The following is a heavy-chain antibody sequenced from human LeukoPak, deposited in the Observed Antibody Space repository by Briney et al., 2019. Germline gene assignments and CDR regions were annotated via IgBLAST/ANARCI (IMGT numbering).Heavy chain of an antibody. CDR3: AREIHYEMSGLDD. J-gene: IGHJ4*02. V-gene: IGHV3-20*04. CDR1: GFRFDNYG. Sequence: PGGSLRLSCEASGFRFDNYGMNWVRQAPGKGLEWVSGINWNGGSIGYADSVKGRFTISRDNAKNSLHLQMNSLGMEDTALYYCAREIHYEMSGLDDWGQGTLVIVSS. D-gene: IGHD3-22*01. CDR2: INWNGGSI.